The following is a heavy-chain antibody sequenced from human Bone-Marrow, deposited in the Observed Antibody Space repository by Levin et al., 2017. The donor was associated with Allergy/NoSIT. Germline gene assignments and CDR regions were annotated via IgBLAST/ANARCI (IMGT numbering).Heavy chain of an antibody. CDR3: VRHRNWDYDC. D-gene: IGHD1-7*01. CDR1: GFRFSNYW. CDR2: IKEDGSEK. Sequence: TGGSLRLSCAVSGFRFSNYWMSWVRQAPGKGLEWVANIKEDGSEKYYVDPVKGRFTISRDNPKNSLYLQMNNLRAEDTAVYYCVRHRNWDYDCWGQGTLVTVSS. V-gene: IGHV3-7*01. J-gene: IGHJ4*02.